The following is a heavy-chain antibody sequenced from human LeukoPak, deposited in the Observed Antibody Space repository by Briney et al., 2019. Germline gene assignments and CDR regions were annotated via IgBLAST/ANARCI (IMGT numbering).Heavy chain of an antibody. J-gene: IGHJ4*02. V-gene: IGHV3-49*03. CDR3: TRDVRQLLDW. CDR2: IRSKAYGGTT. Sequence: GGSLRLSCTASGFTFSDYAMSWFRQAPGKGLEWVGFIRSKAYGGTTEYAASVKGRFTISRDDSKSIAYLQMNSLKTEDTAVYYCTRDVRQLLDWWGQGTLVTVSS. D-gene: IGHD3-10*02. CDR1: GFTFSDYA.